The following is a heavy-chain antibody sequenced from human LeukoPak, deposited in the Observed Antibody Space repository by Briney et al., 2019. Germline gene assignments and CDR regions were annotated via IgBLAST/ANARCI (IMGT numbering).Heavy chain of an antibody. CDR1: GFAVSANY. Sequence: GGSLRLSCAASGFAVSANYMTWVRQAPGKGLEWVSVIYSDGSTYYADSVRGRFTISRDSSMNSLHLQMHGLRDVDTAVYYCARATYNDSGSNLPFYAFDIWGQGTMVTVSS. CDR3: ARATYNDSGSNLPFYAFDI. CDR2: IYSDGST. D-gene: IGHD3-10*01. J-gene: IGHJ3*02. V-gene: IGHV3-53*01.